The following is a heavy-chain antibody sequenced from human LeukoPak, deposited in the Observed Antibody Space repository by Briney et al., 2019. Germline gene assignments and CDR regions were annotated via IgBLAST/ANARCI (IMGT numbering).Heavy chain of an antibody. CDR1: GYTFTGYY. J-gene: IGHJ5*02. D-gene: IGHD6-13*01. Sequence: ASVKVSFKASGYTFTGYYMHWLRQAPGQGLEWMGWINPNSGGTNYAQKFQGRVTMTRDTSISTAYMELSRLRSDDTAEYYCAREEIGAYSRSWLSAWGQGTLVTVSS. CDR2: INPNSGGT. V-gene: IGHV1-2*02. CDR3: AREEIGAYSRSWLSA.